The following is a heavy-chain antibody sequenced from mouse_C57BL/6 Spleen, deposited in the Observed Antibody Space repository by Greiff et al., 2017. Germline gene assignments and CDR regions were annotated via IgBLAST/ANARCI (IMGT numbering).Heavy chain of an antibody. J-gene: IGHJ2*01. D-gene: IGHD4-1*01. Sequence: VQLQQPGAELVRPGTSVKLSCTASGYTFTSYWMHWVKQRPGQGLEWIGVIDPSDSYTNYNQKFKGKATLTVDTSSSTAYMQLSSLTSEDSAVYYCARGENWAYFDDWGKGTTLTVSS. CDR3: ARGENWAYFDD. CDR1: GYTFTSYW. CDR2: IDPSDSYT. V-gene: IGHV1-59*01.